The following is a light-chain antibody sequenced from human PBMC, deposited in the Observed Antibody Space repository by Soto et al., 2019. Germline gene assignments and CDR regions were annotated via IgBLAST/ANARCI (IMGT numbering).Light chain of an antibody. V-gene: IGKV3D-20*01. CDR2: GAS. CDR1: QRVDSDS. J-gene: IGKJ1*01. CDR3: QQYNSYSEA. Sequence: DIVLTHSPATLSLSPGERLTLSCGASQRVDSDSVAWYQLKPVRAPLLVMYGASSRATGVPDRFSGSGTGTEFTLTISSLQPDDFATYYCQQYNSYSEAFCQGTKVDI.